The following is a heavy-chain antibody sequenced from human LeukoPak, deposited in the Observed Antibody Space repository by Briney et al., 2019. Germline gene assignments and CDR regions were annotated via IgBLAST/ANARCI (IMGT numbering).Heavy chain of an antibody. CDR1: GFTFGDYA. CDR3: TRSYDSSGYYYVDDAFDI. J-gene: IGHJ3*02. D-gene: IGHD3-22*01. Sequence: GGSLRLSCTASGFTFGDYAMSWVRQAPGKGLEWVGFIRSKAYGGTTEYAASVKGRFTISRDDSKSIAYLQMNSLKTEYTAVYYCTRSYDSSGYYYVDDAFDIWGQGTMVTVSS. CDR2: IRSKAYGGTT. V-gene: IGHV3-49*04.